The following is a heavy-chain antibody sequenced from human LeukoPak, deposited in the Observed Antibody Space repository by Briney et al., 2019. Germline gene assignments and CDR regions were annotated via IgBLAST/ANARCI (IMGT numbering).Heavy chain of an antibody. CDR2: ISSSGSTI. V-gene: IGHV3-48*03. CDR3: ARDRPNYDILTDLPNHDAFDI. Sequence: PGGSLRLSCAASGFTFSSYEMNWVRQAPGKGLEWVSYISSSGSTIYYADSVKGRFTISRDNAKNSLYLQMNSLRAEDTAVYYCARDRPNYDILTDLPNHDAFDIWGQGKMVTVSS. D-gene: IGHD3-9*01. J-gene: IGHJ3*02. CDR1: GFTFSSYE.